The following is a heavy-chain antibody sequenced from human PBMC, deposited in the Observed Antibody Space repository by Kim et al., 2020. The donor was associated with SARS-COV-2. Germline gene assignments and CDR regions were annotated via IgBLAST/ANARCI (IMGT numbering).Heavy chain of an antibody. V-gene: IGHV3-43*01. CDR2: ISWNGGTI. Sequence: GGSLRLSCAASGFTFDDYTIHWVRQAPGKGLEWVSLISWNGGTIRYADSVKGRFTISRDNSKNSLYLQLNSLRTEDTALYYCAKGLMKTVVTSSALDFWGRGTVVTVSS. D-gene: IGHD2-21*01. CDR3: AKGLMKTVVTSSALDF. CDR1: GFTFDDYT. J-gene: IGHJ3*01.